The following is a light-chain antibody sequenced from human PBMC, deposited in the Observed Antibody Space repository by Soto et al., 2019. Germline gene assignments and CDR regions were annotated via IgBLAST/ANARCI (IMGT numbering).Light chain of an antibody. Sequence: QSVLTQPASVSGSPGQSITISCSGTNSDVGGCDPVSWYQQHPGKAPKLMIYDVTNRPSGVSNRFSGSKSGNTASLTISGLQAEDEDDYYCCSYSNGSGPTDVFGTGTKLTVL. J-gene: IGLJ1*01. CDR3: CSYSNGSGPTDV. V-gene: IGLV2-14*01. CDR2: DVT. CDR1: NSDVGGCDP.